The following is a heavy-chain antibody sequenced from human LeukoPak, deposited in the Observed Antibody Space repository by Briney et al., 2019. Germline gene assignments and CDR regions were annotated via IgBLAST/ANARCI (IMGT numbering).Heavy chain of an antibody. CDR1: GDSIRSGGHF. CDR3: AREIITEGDCFDP. J-gene: IGHJ5*02. Sequence: SETLSLTCTVSGDSIRSGGHFWSWIRQHPEKSLEWIGYIYYSGTTKYNPSLKSRVTISVDTSTNQFSLKLTSVTAADTAVYYCAREIITEGDCFDPWGQGILVTVSS. V-gene: IGHV4-31*03. D-gene: IGHD3-10*01. CDR2: IYYSGTT.